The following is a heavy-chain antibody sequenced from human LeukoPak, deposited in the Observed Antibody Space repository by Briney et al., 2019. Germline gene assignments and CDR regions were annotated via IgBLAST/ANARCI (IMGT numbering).Heavy chain of an antibody. Sequence: SETLSLTCTVSGGSVTSYYCNWVRQPPGRGLEWIGYIYYSGGTYYNPSLESRVTISLDTAKNQFSLKLRSVTAEDTAVYYCATTGATSPSSASWFNIEYWGQGILVPVSS. CDR3: ATTGATSPSSASWFNIEY. D-gene: IGHD6-13*01. CDR1: GGSVTSYY. J-gene: IGHJ4*02. CDR2: IYYSGGT. V-gene: IGHV4-59*08.